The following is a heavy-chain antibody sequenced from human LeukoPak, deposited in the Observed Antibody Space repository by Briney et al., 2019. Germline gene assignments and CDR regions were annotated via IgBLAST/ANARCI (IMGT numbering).Heavy chain of an antibody. D-gene: IGHD2-15*01. Sequence: GGSLRLSCAASGFTFSGYAMSWVRQAPGKGLEWVSAISGSGGSTYYADSVKGRFTISRDNSKNTLDLQMNSLRAEDTAIYYCAKVKDSYYYYGMDVWGQGTTVTVSS. J-gene: IGHJ6*02. V-gene: IGHV3-23*01. CDR1: GFTFSGYA. CDR2: ISGSGGST. CDR3: AKVKDSYYYYGMDV.